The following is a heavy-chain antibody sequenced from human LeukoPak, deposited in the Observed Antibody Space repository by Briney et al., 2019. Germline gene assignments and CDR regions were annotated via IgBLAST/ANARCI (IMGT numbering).Heavy chain of an antibody. J-gene: IGHJ3*01. CDR2: TLYRSKWLN. CDR3: TRGPDDLLHGRAFDF. CDR1: GDSISSNSAA. V-gene: IGHV6-1*01. Sequence: SQTLSLTCAISGDSISSNSAAWNWIRLSPSRGLEWLGRTLYRSKWLNDYAPSVKGRITINPDTSKNRFSLQLKSVTPEDTALYYCTRGPDDLLHGRAFDFWGQGTMVTVSS. D-gene: IGHD3-3*01.